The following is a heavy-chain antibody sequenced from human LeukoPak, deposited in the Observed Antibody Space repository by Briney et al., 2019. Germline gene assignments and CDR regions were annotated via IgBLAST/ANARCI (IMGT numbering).Heavy chain of an antibody. D-gene: IGHD5-18*01. J-gene: IGHJ4*02. CDR1: GGTFSSYA. Sequence: SVKVSCKASGGTFSSYAISWVRQAPGQGLEWMGGIIPIFGTANYAQKFQGRVTITADESTSTAYMELSSLRAEDTAVYFRVRVGYSYGYGDWNHFDYWGQGTLVTVSS. CDR2: IIPIFGTA. CDR3: VRVGYSYGYGDWNHFDY. V-gene: IGHV1-69*01.